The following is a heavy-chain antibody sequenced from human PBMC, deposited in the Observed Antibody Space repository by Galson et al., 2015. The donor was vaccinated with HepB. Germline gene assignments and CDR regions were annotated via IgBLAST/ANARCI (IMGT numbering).Heavy chain of an antibody. D-gene: IGHD3-22*01. CDR1: GFTFSSYA. CDR2: ISYDGSNK. J-gene: IGHJ6*02. CDR3: AKDGGGGYSYYYGMDV. V-gene: IGHV3-30-3*01. Sequence: SLRLSCAASGFTFSSYAMHWVRQAPGKGLEWVAVISYDGSNKYYADSVKGRFTISRDNSKNTLYLQMNSLRAEDTAVYYCAKDGGGGYSYYYGMDVWGQGTTVTVSS.